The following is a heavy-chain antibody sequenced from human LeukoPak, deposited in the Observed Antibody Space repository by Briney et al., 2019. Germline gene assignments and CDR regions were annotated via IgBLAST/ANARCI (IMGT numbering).Heavy chain of an antibody. CDR2: IYYSGRT. D-gene: IGHD2-8*01. V-gene: IGHV4-39*07. Sequence: SETLSLTCTVSGGSISSSSYYWGWIRQPPGKGLEWIGSIYYSGRTYYNPSLKSRVTISVDTSKNQFSLKLSSVTAADTAVYYCARDSPTYCTNGVCYTHYYYMDVWGKGTTVTVSS. J-gene: IGHJ6*03. CDR3: ARDSPTYCTNGVCYTHYYYMDV. CDR1: GGSISSSSYY.